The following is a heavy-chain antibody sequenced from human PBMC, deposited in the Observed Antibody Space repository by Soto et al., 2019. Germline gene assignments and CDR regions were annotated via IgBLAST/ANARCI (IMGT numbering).Heavy chain of an antibody. CDR3: ARGANWGSEGHAFDI. CDR1: GGSFSGYY. D-gene: IGHD7-27*01. Sequence: SQTLSLTCAVYGGSFSGYYWSWIRQPPGKGLEWIGEINHSGSTNYNPSLKSRVTISVDTSKNQFSLKLSTVTAADTAVYYCARGANWGSEGHAFDIWGQGTMVTVSS. J-gene: IGHJ3*02. V-gene: IGHV4-34*01. CDR2: INHSGST.